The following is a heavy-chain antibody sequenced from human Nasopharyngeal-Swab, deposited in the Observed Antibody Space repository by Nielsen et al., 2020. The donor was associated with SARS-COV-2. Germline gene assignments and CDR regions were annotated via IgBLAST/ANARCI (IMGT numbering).Heavy chain of an antibody. CDR1: GFTFSSYG. J-gene: IGHJ4*02. CDR3: ARDLGYYGSGRLGY. V-gene: IGHV3-33*01. D-gene: IGHD3-10*01. Sequence: GESLKISCAASGFTFSSYGMHWVRQAPGKGLEWVAVIWYDGSNKYYADSVKGRFTISRDNSKNTLYLQMNSLRAEDTAVYYCARDLGYYGSGRLGYWGQGTLVTVSS. CDR2: IWYDGSNK.